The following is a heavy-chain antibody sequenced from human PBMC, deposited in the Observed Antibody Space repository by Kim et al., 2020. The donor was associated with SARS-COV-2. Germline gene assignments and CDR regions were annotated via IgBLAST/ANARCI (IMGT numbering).Heavy chain of an antibody. D-gene: IGHD4-17*01. Sequence: GGFLRLSCTASGSSFGSHGMFWVRQAPGKGLQWVAGIWYDGSKTFYEDSVQGRITISRDNSKNTLYLQMDNLRAGDTGVYYCMRYYGDYHAFDIWGQGTMVTVSS. CDR1: GSSFGSHG. CDR2: IWYDGSKT. J-gene: IGHJ3*02. CDR3: MRYYGDYHAFDI. V-gene: IGHV3-33*07.